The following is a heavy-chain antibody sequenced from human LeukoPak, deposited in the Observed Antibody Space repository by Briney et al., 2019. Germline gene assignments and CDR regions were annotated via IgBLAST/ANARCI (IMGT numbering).Heavy chain of an antibody. D-gene: IGHD3-22*01. V-gene: IGHV4-30-2*01. Sequence: PSETLSLTCTVSGGSISSGGYYWSWIRQPPGKGLEWIGYIYHSGSTYYNPSLKSRVTISVDKSKNQFSLKLSSVTAADTAVYYCAANYYDSSGYHFDYWGQGTLVTVSS. J-gene: IGHJ4*02. CDR1: GGSISSGGYY. CDR2: IYHSGST. CDR3: AANYYDSSGYHFDY.